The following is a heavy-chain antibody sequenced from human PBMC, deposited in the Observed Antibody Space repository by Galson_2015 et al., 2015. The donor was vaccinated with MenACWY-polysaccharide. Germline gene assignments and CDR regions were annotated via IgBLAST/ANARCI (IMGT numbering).Heavy chain of an antibody. Sequence: PALVTPTQTLTLTCTFSGFSLSISEVGVGWIRQPPGKALEWLALIYWHDDKRYSPSLKSRLTITKDTSKNQVVLTMTNMDPVDTATYYCAHRGGYCSGGTCWRWFDPWGQGTLVTVSS. CDR2: IYWHDDK. CDR3: AHRGGYCSGGTCWRWFDP. J-gene: IGHJ5*02. CDR1: GFSLSISEVG. D-gene: IGHD2-15*01. V-gene: IGHV2-5*01.